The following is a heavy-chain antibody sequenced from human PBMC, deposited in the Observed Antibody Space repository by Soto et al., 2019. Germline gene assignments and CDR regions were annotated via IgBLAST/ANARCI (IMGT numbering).Heavy chain of an antibody. J-gene: IGHJ4*02. V-gene: IGHV4-59*01. CDR1: GGSISSYY. CDR2: ISYSGST. CDR3: ARVYCSGGSCYGIDY. Sequence: SETLSLTCTVSGGSISSYYWSWIRQPPGRGLEWIGYISYSGSTNYNPSLKSRVTMTRDTSTSTVYMELSSLRSEDTAVYYCARVYCSGGSCYGIDYWGQGTLVTVSS. D-gene: IGHD2-15*01.